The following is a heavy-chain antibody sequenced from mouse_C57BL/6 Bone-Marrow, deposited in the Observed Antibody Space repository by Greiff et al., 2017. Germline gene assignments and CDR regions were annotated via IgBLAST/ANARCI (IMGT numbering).Heavy chain of an antibody. Sequence: EVKLEESGGDLVKPGGSLKLSCAASGFTFSSYGMSWVRQTPDKRLEWVATISSGGSYTYYPDSVKGRFTISRDNAKNTLYLQMSSLKSEDTAMYYCARHETYYYGSSLYYFDYWGQGTTLPVSS. V-gene: IGHV5-6*02. D-gene: IGHD1-1*01. CDR1: GFTFSSYG. J-gene: IGHJ2*01. CDR3: ARHETYYYGSSLYYFDY. CDR2: ISSGGSYT.